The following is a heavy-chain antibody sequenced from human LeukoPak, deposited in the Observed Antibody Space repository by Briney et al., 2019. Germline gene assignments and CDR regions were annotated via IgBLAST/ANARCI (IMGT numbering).Heavy chain of an antibody. V-gene: IGHV4-59*12. J-gene: IGHJ4*02. CDR2: IYYSGST. CDR3: ARAYYDILTGPFYDY. CDR1: GGSISSYY. Sequence: SETLSLTCTVSGGSISSYYWSWIRQPPGKGLEWIGYIYYSGSTNYNPSLKSRVTMSVDTSKNQFSLKLSSVTAADTAVYYCARAYYDILTGPFYDYWGQGTLVTVSS. D-gene: IGHD3-9*01.